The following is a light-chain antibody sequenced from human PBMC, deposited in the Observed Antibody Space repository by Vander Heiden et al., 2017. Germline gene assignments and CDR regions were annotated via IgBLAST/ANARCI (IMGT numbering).Light chain of an antibody. CDR3: QQYHVPPIT. Sequence: DMVMTGSRDSVAVSVGEMAIINCNSIQTFLYSSTNKNYLAWYQQKSSRPPKLLIYWASTRHSGVPDRFSGSGSGTNFTLTISSLQAEDAAVYFCQQYHVPPITFGQGTRLEIK. V-gene: IGKV4-1*01. CDR2: WAS. J-gene: IGKJ5*01. CDR1: QTFLYSSTNKNY.